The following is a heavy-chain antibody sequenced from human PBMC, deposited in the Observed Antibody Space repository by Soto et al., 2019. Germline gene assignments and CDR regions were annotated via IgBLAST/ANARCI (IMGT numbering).Heavy chain of an antibody. CDR3: AGDVDRLHLGGKCCCLLDA. V-gene: IGHV1-69*12. Sequence: QVQLEQSGAEVKRPGSSVKVSCKASGGTFTTSAISWVRQAPGQGLDWMAGIMPIFRAPDYAQKFQGRVTVTAAESSSTAYMEFCGLTSDAPGVYHCAGDVDRLHLGGKCCCLLDAWGHRTTVTVCS. CDR2: IMPIFRAP. J-gene: IGHJ6*02. D-gene: IGHD2-15*01. CDR1: GGTFTTSA.